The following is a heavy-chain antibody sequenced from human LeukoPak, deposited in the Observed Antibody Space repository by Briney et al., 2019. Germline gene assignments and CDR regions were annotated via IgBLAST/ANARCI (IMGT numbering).Heavy chain of an antibody. V-gene: IGHV4-39*01. D-gene: IGHD4-17*01. CDR2: IYYSGST. Sequence: PSETLPLTCPVSGGSISSSSYYWGWIRQPPGKGLEWMGSIYYSGSTYYNPSLKSRVTISVDTSKNQFSLKLSSVTAADTAVYYCASLTTVTRRPLFDYWGQGTLVTVSS. J-gene: IGHJ4*02. CDR3: ASLTTVTRRPLFDY. CDR1: GGSISSSSYY.